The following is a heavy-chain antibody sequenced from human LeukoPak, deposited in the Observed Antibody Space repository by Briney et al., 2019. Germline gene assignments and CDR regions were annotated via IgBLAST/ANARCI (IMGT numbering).Heavy chain of an antibody. Sequence: VGSLRLSCAASGFTFMRKWMLLVRYASGKGLFYVSRINSDGCITNYADSVKGRFTISRDNAKNPLYLQMNSLRAEDTAVYYCARVRATFSPHFDNWGQGTLVTVSS. CDR3: ARVRATFSPHFDN. CDR2: INSDGCIT. D-gene: IGHD5-12*01. V-gene: IGHV3-74*01. CDR1: GFTFMRKW. J-gene: IGHJ4*02.